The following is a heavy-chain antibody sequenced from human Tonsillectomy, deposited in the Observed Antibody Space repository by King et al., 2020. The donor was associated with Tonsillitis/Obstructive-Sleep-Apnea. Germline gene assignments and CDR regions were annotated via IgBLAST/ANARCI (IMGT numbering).Heavy chain of an antibody. Sequence: QLQESDPGLVKPSGTLSLTCAVSGDSISTKYLWTWVRQPPGKGLEGIGEISHAGRTDYHPALKSLVTISLDKSRHEFSLQLSSVTAADTAMYYCASALFGKRGFNYWGQGTLVTVSS. CDR3: ASALFGKRGFNY. J-gene: IGHJ4*02. D-gene: IGHD3-3*01. CDR1: GDSISTKYL. CDR2: ISHAGRT. V-gene: IGHV4-4*02.